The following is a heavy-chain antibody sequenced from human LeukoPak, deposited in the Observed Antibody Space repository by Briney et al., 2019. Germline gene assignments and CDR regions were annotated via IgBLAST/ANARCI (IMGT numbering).Heavy chain of an antibody. V-gene: IGHV1-2*02. D-gene: IGHD1-26*01. Sequence: ASVKVSCKTSGYTFTDFYIHWVRQAPGQGLQWMGWIHPNTGDAAYAQEFQGRVTMTRDRSISTVHMDLGSLTSDDTALYYCARGDAIAGGTTNFAFDFWGQGTTVTVSS. CDR2: IHPNTGDA. CDR1: GYTFTDFY. CDR3: ARGDAIAGGTTNFAFDF. J-gene: IGHJ3*01.